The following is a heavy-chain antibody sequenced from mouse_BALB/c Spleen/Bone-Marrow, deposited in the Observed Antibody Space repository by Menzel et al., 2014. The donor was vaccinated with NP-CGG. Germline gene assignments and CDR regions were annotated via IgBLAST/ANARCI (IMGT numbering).Heavy chain of an antibody. CDR1: GFTFSGYG. D-gene: IGHD2-2*01. CDR3: ARGRDWFDY. J-gene: IGHJ2*01. V-gene: IGHV5-6-3*01. CDR2: ISGSGSST. Sequence: EVKLVESGGGLVQPGGSLKLSCAASGFTFSGYGMSWVRQTPDKGLELVATISGSGSSTYYPDSVKGRFTTSRDNARNTLYLQMSSLKSEDTAMFYCARGRDWFDYWGQGTTLTVSS.